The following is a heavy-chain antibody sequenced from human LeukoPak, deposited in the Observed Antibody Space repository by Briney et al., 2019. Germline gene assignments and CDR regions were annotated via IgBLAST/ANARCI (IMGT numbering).Heavy chain of an antibody. J-gene: IGHJ4*02. CDR3: ARRVAGYSNLYYFDY. CDR2: ISAYNGNT. V-gene: IGHV1-18*01. D-gene: IGHD6-19*01. Sequence: GASVKVSCKASGYTFTSYGISWVRQAPGQGLEWMGWISAYNGNTNYAQKLQGRVTMTTDTSTSTAYMELRSLRSDDTAVYYCARRVAGYSNLYYFDYWGQGTLVTVSS. CDR1: GYTFTSYG.